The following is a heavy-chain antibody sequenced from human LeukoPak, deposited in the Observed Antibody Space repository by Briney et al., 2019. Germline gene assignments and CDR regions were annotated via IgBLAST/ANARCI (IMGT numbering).Heavy chain of an antibody. CDR3: ASISSSSGY. J-gene: IGHJ4*02. D-gene: IGHD6-6*01. CDR1: GFTFSSYS. CDR2: ISSSSSTI. V-gene: IGHV3-48*01. Sequence: PGGSLRLSCAASGFTFSSYSMNWVRQAPGKGLEWVSYISSSSSTIYYADSVKGRFTISRDNAKNSLYLQMNSLRAEDTAVYYCASISSSSGYWGQGTLVTVSS.